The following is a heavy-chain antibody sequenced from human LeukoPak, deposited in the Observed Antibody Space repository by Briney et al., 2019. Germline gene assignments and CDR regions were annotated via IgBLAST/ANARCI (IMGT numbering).Heavy chain of an antibody. CDR3: AREEQHQRGRHFEY. CDR1: GYTFSGYY. J-gene: IGHJ4*02. CDR2: INPNSGT. V-gene: IGHV1-2*02. Sequence: VASVKVSCKASGYTFSGYYIHWVRQGPGQGLEWMGWINPNSGTNYAQNFQGRVTMTRDTSISTAYMELSRLTSDDTAVYYCAREEQHQRGRHFEYWGQGTLVTVSS. D-gene: IGHD6-13*01.